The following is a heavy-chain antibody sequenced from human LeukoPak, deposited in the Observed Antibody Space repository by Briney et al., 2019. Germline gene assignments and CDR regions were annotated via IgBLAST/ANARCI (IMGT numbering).Heavy chain of an antibody. D-gene: IGHD3-22*01. CDR2: ISGSGGST. J-gene: IGHJ4*02. Sequence: GSLRPSCAASGFTFSSYAMSWVRQAPGKGQEWVSTISGSGGSTDYADSVKGRFTISRDNSKNTLYLQVNSLRAEDTAVYYCALGDSSGYYYAYWGQGTLVTVSS. CDR3: ALGDSSGYYYAY. V-gene: IGHV3-23*01. CDR1: GFTFSSYA.